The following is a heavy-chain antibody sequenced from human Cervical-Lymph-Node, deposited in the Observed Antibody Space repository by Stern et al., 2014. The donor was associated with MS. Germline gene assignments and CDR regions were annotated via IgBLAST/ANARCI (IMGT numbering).Heavy chain of an antibody. J-gene: IGHJ5*02. CDR1: GYTFTSYY. V-gene: IGHV1-46*03. Sequence: VQLVQSGAEVKKPGASVKVSCKASGYTFTSYYMHWVRQAPGQGLEWMGIINPSGGSTSYAQKFQGRVTMTRDTSTSTVYMELSSLRSEDTAVYYCAMGYDFWSGYYDGYNWFDPWGQGTLVTVSS. CDR2: INPSGGST. D-gene: IGHD3-3*01. CDR3: AMGYDFWSGYYDGYNWFDP.